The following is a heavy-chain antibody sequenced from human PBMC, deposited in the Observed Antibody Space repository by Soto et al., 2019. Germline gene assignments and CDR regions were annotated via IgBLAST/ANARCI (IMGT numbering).Heavy chain of an antibody. CDR1: GFSLSTSGVG. D-gene: IGHD3-22*01. J-gene: IGHJ1*01. CDR2: IYWNDDK. V-gene: IGHV2-5*01. CDR3: AHDTSYYYDSSGYYYPEYFQH. Sequence: QITLKESGPTLVKPTQTLTLTCTFSGFSLSTSGVGVGWIRQPPGKALEGLALIYWNDDKRYSPSLKSRLTITKDTSKNQVVLTMTNMDPVDTATYYCAHDTSYYYDSSGYYYPEYFQHWGQGTLVTVSS.